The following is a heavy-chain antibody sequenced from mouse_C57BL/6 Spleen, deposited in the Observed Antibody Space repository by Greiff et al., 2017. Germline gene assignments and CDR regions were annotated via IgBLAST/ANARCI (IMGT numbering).Heavy chain of an antibody. V-gene: IGHV8-12*01. CDR1: GFSLSTSGMG. CDR3: ARSYDGYFAWFAY. Sequence: ESGPGILQSSQTLSLTCSFSGFSLSTSGMGVSWIRQPSGKGLEWLAHIYWDDDKRYNPSLKSRLTISKDTSRNQVFLKITSVDTADTATYYCARSYDGYFAWFAYWGQGTLVTVSA. CDR2: IYWDDDK. J-gene: IGHJ3*01. D-gene: IGHD2-3*01.